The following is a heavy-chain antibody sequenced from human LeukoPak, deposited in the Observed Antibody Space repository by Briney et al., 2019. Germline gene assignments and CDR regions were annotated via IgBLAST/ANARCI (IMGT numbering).Heavy chain of an antibody. Sequence: ASVKVSCKASGYTFTGYYMHWVRQAPGQGLEWMGWINPNSGGTNYAQKFQGRVTMTRDTSISTAYMELSRLRSDDTAMYYCARQKGWNSFLRWGDAFDIWGRGTRVTVSP. CDR2: INPNSGGT. CDR3: ARQKGWNSFLRWGDAFDI. V-gene: IGHV1-2*02. CDR1: GYTFTGYY. D-gene: IGHD3-3*02. J-gene: IGHJ3*02.